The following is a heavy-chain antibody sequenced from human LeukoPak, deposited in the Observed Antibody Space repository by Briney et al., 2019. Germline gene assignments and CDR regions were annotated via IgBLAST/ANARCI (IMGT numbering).Heavy chain of an antibody. CDR3: ARHIWKGSCRSTSCSSLDY. V-gene: IGHV3-33*01. Sequence: GGSLRLSCAASGFTFSNYGMEWVRQAPGKGLEWVALIWNDGNNKHYADSVKGRFSVSRDNSKNTLYLQMNSLRAEDTAVYYCARHIWKGSCRSTSCSSLDYWGQGTLVTVSS. CDR1: GFTFSNYG. D-gene: IGHD2-2*01. CDR2: IWNDGNNK. J-gene: IGHJ4*02.